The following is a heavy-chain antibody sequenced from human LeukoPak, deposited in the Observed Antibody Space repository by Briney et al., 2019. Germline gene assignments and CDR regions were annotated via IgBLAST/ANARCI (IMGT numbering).Heavy chain of an antibody. D-gene: IGHD1-1*01. CDR1: GGSISSYY. J-gene: IGHJ6*02. Sequence: SETLSLTCTVSGGSISSYYWSWIWQPPGKGLEWIGRVEYNGRTEYSPSLKSRVTISVDRSKSQFSLRLSSVTAADTAVYYCARGGGTLADYYYYDLDVWGQGTTVTVSS. CDR3: ARGGGTLADYYYYDLDV. CDR2: VEYNGRT. V-gene: IGHV4-59*05.